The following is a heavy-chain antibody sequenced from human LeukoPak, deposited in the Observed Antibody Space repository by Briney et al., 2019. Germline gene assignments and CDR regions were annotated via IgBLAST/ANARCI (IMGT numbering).Heavy chain of an antibody. Sequence: GGSLRLSCAASGFTFSSYSMNWVRQAPGKGLEWVSSISSSSSYIYYADSVKSRFTISRDNAKNSLYLQMNSLRAEDTAVYYCARDYCSGGSCFSQNWFDPWGQGTLVTVSS. J-gene: IGHJ5*02. CDR2: ISSSSSYI. CDR1: GFTFSSYS. V-gene: IGHV3-21*01. D-gene: IGHD2-15*01. CDR3: ARDYCSGGSCFSQNWFDP.